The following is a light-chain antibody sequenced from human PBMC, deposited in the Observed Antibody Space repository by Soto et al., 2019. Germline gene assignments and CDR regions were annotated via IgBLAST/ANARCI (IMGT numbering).Light chain of an antibody. CDR3: QQYGSSPFT. CDR1: QSFSSSY. J-gene: IGKJ3*01. CDR2: GAS. V-gene: IGKV3-20*01. Sequence: EIVLTQSPGTLSLSPGERATLSCRASQSFSSSYFAWYQQKPGQAPRLLIYGASSRATGIPDRFSGSGSGTGFPLTISRLAPEDLAVYYCQQYGSSPFTFGPGNKVDIK.